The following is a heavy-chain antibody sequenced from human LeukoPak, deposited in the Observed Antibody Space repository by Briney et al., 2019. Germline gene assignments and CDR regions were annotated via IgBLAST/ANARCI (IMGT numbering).Heavy chain of an antibody. CDR3: ARRAGEYSHPYDY. V-gene: IGHV3-53*01. CDR1: GFTVSSNS. CDR2: IYSGGNT. D-gene: IGHD4-17*01. Sequence: GGSLRLSCTVSGFTVSSNSMSWIRQAPGKGLEWVSFIYSGGNTHYSDSVKGRFTISRDNSKNTLYLQMNSLRAEDTAVYYCARRAGEYSHPYDYWGQGTLVTVSS. J-gene: IGHJ4*02.